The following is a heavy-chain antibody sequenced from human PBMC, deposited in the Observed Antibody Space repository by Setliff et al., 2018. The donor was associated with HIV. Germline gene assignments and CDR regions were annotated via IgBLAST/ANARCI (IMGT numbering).Heavy chain of an antibody. J-gene: IGHJ4*02. V-gene: IGHV3-23*01. CDR1: GFTFSSHW. Sequence: GGSLRLSCAASGFTFSSHWMNWVRQAPGKGLEWVSAISSGGGTYYADFVKGRLTISRDNSKNTLYLQMNSLRAEDTAVYYCAKAPLTIVATGGEDCWGQGTLVTVSS. CDR2: ISSGGGT. D-gene: IGHD6-13*01. CDR3: AKAPLTIVATGGEDC.